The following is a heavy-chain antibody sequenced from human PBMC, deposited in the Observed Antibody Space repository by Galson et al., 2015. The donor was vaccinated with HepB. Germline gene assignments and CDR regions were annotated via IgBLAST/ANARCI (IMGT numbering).Heavy chain of an antibody. CDR3: VKDTGLYIAAGINYMDV. J-gene: IGHJ6*03. CDR1: GFTFSSYA. V-gene: IGHV3-64D*06. D-gene: IGHD6-13*01. CDR2: ISSNGGST. Sequence: SLRLSCAASGFTFSSYAMHWVRQAPGKGLEYVSAISSNGGSTYYADSVKGRFTISRDNSKNTLYLQMSSLRAEDTAVYYCVKDTGLYIAAGINYMDVWGKGTTVTVSS.